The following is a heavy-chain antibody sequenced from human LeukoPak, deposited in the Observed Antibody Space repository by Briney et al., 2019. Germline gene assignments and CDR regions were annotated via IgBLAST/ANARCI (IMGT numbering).Heavy chain of an antibody. CDR1: GFTFSSSA. J-gene: IGHJ3*02. Sequence: GGSLRLSCATSGFTFSSSAIHWVRQASGKGLEWAGCIRSEDNTYATAYAASVKGRFSIYRDDSKNTAYLQTNGLRAEDTAVYYCTRLPTVTTAFDICGQGTMVTVSS. CDR3: TRLPTVTTAFDI. CDR2: IRSEDNTYAT. D-gene: IGHD4-17*01. V-gene: IGHV3-73*01.